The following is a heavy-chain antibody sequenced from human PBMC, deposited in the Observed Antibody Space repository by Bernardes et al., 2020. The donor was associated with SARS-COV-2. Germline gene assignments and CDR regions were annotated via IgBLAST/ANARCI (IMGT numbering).Heavy chain of an antibody. CDR1: RYTFTDFY. J-gene: IGHJ6*02. CDR3: ARGSPLVSYYGMDV. D-gene: IGHD2-8*01. Sequence: ASVKVSCKASRYTFTDFYLYWVRQAPGQGLEWMGWINPNSGDTNYAQKFQGRVTMTRDTSVNTAYMEVNRLTSDDTAIYYCARGSPLVSYYGMDVWGQGTTVTVSS. CDR2: INPNSGDT. V-gene: IGHV1-2*02.